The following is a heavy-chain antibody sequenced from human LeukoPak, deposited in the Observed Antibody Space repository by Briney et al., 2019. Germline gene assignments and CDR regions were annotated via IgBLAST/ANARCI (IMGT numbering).Heavy chain of an antibody. D-gene: IGHD2-15*01. CDR2: IYYSGST. Sequence: SETLSLTCTVSGGSISSSSYYWGWVRQPPGKGLEWIGSIYYSGSTYYNPSLKSRVTISVDTSKNQFSLKLSSVTAADTAVYYCARGVLRALLDYWGQGTLVTVSS. CDR3: ARGVLRALLDY. J-gene: IGHJ4*02. CDR1: GGSISSSSYY. V-gene: IGHV4-39*01.